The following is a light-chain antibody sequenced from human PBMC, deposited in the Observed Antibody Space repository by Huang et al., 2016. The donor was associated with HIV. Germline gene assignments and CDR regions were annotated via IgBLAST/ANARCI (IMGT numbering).Light chain of an antibody. V-gene: IGKV2-30*02. J-gene: IGKJ4*01. CDR2: KGS. CDR1: QSLVHRDGNTY. CDR3: MQGTHWPLT. Sequence: DVVMTQSPLSLPVTLGQPASISCRSSQSLVHRDGNTYMNWFHQRPGQSPRRLIYKGSNVDSGVPDRYSGSGSGTDFTLKISRVEAEDVGVYYCMQGTHWPLTFGGGTKVEIK.